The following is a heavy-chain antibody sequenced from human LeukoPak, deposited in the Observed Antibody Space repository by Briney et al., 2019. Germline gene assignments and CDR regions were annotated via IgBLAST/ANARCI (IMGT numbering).Heavy chain of an antibody. D-gene: IGHD3-22*01. V-gene: IGHV1-2*02. Sequence: GASVKVSCKASGYTFTSYAMNWVRQAPGQGLEWMGWINPNSGGTNYAQKFQGRVTMTGDTSISTAYMELSRLRSDDTAVYYCARLRSGYYAVYAFGIWGQGTMVTVSS. CDR3: ARLRSGYYAVYAFGI. CDR2: INPNSGGT. CDR1: GYTFTSYA. J-gene: IGHJ3*02.